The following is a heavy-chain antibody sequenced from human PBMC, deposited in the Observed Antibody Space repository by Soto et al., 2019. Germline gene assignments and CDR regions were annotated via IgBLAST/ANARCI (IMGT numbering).Heavy chain of an antibody. CDR2: VYHSGSS. CDR1: GGSISSSHW. D-gene: IGHD5-18*01. V-gene: IGHV4-4*02. Sequence: QVQLQESCPGLVKASGTLSVTCAVSGGSISSSHWWSWVRQPPGKGLEWIGEVYHSGSSNYNPSLKSRITISVDKSKNQFSLKVSSVTAADTALYYWASNRGSTYGPYDYWGQGILVTVSS. CDR3: ASNRGSTYGPYDY. J-gene: IGHJ4*02.